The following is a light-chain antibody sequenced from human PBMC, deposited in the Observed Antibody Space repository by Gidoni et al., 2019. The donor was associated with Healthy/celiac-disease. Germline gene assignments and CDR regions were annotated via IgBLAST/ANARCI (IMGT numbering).Light chain of an antibody. CDR3: QQYGSSFSIT. Sequence: EIVLTQSPGTLSLSPGESATLSCRASQSVSSSYLAWYQQKPGQAPRLLIYGASSRATGIPDRFSGSGSGTDFTLTISRLEPEDFAVYYCQQYGSSFSITFGQGTRLEIK. CDR1: QSVSSSY. CDR2: GAS. J-gene: IGKJ5*01. V-gene: IGKV3-20*01.